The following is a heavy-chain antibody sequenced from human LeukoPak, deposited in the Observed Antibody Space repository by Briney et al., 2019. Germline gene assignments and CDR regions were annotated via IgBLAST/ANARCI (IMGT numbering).Heavy chain of an antibody. J-gene: IGHJ4*02. D-gene: IGHD2-15*01. CDR3: AKDRRRYCSGGSCYGPFDY. Sequence: GGSLRLSCAASGFTFSSYSMNWVRQAPGKGLEWVSSISSSSSYIYYADSVKGRFTISRDNAKNTVYLQMNSLRAEDTAVYYCAKDRRRYCSGGSCYGPFDYWGQGTLVTVSS. V-gene: IGHV3-21*06. CDR2: ISSSSSYI. CDR1: GFTFSSYS.